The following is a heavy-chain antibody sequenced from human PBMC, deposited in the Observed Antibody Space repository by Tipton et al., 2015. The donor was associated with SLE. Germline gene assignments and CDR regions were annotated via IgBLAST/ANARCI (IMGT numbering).Heavy chain of an antibody. Sequence: TLSLTCTVSGGSISSYYWTWIRQPAGKGLEWIGRIYNSDSTNYNPSLKSRVTISVDTSKNQFSLRLNSVTAADTAVYYCARNDGMDVWGQGTTVTVSS. J-gene: IGHJ6*02. V-gene: IGHV4-4*07. CDR2: IYNSDST. CDR1: GGSISSYY. CDR3: ARNDGMDV.